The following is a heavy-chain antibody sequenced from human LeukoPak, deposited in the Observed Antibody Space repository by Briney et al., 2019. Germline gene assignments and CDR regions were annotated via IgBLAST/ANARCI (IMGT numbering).Heavy chain of an antibody. J-gene: IGHJ6*02. Sequence: SVKVSCKASGGTFSSYAISLVRQAPGQGLEWMERIIPILGIANYAQKFQGRVTITADKSTSTAYMELSSLRSEDTAVYYCARSPRRVGATSRYYYYGMDVWGQGTTVTVSS. CDR3: ARSPRRVGATSRYYYYGMDV. V-gene: IGHV1-69*04. D-gene: IGHD1-26*01. CDR2: IIPILGIA. CDR1: GGTFSSYA.